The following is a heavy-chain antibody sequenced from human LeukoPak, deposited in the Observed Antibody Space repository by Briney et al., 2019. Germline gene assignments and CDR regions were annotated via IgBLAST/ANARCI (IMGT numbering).Heavy chain of an antibody. CDR1: GYTFSSYA. Sequence: PGGSLRLSCAASGYTFSSYAMSWVRQAPGKGLEWVSAISGSGGSTYYADSVKGRFTISRDNSKNTLYLQMNSLRAEDTAVYYCAKDHYASGNSYADYWGQGTLVTVSS. CDR2: ISGSGGST. CDR3: AKDHYASGNSYADY. V-gene: IGHV3-23*01. J-gene: IGHJ4*02. D-gene: IGHD3-10*01.